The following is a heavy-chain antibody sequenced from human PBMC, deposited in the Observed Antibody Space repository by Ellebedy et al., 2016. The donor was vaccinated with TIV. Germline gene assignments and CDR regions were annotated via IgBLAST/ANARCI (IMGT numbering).Heavy chain of an antibody. J-gene: IGHJ3*02. Sequence: MPSETLSLTCTVSGDSISGSSYYWAWIRQPPGKGLEWIGGIRDGGKTFYNPSLKSRVTISVDTSKNQFSLILSAVTAADTAVYYCARLGPGSTTMTTGAAFDIWGQGTMVTVSS. D-gene: IGHD4-17*01. CDR2: IRDGGKT. V-gene: IGHV4-39*07. CDR1: GDSISGSSYY. CDR3: ARLGPGSTTMTTGAAFDI.